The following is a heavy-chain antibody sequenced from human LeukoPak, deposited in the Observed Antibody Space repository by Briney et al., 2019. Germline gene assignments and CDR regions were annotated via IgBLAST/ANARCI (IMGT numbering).Heavy chain of an antibody. V-gene: IGHV3-23*01. CDR3: AKQTRFGELFLFDY. J-gene: IGHJ4*02. D-gene: IGHD3-10*01. Sequence: PGGSLRLSCAASGFTFSRYAMSWVRQAPGKGLEWVSAISGSGGSTYYADSVKGRFTISRDNSKNTLYLQMNSLRAEDTAVYYCAKQTRFGELFLFDYWGQGTLVTVSS. CDR2: ISGSGGST. CDR1: GFTFSRYA.